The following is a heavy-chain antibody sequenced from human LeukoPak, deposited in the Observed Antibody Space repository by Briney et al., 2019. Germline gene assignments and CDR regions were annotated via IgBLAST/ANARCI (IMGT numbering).Heavy chain of an antibody. CDR1: DGSISSHY. J-gene: IGHJ2*01. CDR3: ARGESSSGWYYYFDL. CDR2: IYFSGST. Sequence: SETLSLTCTVSDGSISSHYWSWIRQPPGKGLEWIGYIYFSGSTNYNPSLKSRVTISVDTSKNQFSLQLSSVTAADTAVYYCARGESSSGWYYYFDLWGRGTLVTVSS. D-gene: IGHD6-19*01. V-gene: IGHV4-59*08.